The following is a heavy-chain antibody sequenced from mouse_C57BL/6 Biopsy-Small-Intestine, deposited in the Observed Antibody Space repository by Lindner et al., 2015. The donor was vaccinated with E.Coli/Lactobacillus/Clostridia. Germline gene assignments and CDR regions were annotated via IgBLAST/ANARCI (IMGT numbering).Heavy chain of an antibody. J-gene: IGHJ4*01. Sequence: VQLQESGPGMVKPSQSLSLTCTVTDYSITSGYDWHWIRHFPGNKLEWMGYISYSGYTNYNPSFKSRISITHDTSKNHFFLKLNSVTTEDTATYYCARAPYGSFAMDYWGQGTSVTVSS. CDR2: ISYSGYT. CDR1: DYSITSGYD. V-gene: IGHV3-1*01. CDR3: ARAPYGSFAMDY. D-gene: IGHD1-1*01.